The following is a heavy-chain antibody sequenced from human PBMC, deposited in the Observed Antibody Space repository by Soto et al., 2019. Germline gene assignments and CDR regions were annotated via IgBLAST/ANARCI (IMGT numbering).Heavy chain of an antibody. CDR3: ARDLQTGTFDY. D-gene: IGHD7-27*01. J-gene: IGHJ4*02. CDR1: GFTFSSYG. CDR2: IWYDGSNK. V-gene: IGHV3-33*01. Sequence: GGSLRPSCAASGFTFSSYGMHWVRQAPGKGLEWVAVIWYDGSNKYYADSVKGRFTISRDNSKNTLYLQMNSLRAEDTAVYYCARDLQTGTFDYWGQGTLVTVSS.